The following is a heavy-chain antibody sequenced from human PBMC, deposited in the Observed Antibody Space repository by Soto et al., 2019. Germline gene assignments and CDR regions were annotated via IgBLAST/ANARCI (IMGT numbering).Heavy chain of an antibody. CDR1: GYTFTGYF. V-gene: IGHV1-2*02. Sequence: ASVKVSCKASGYTFTGYFIHWVRQAPGQGLEWMGCINPKNGDTYYAQRFQGRVTLTRDTSVSTAHMELTRLISDDTAVYYCARAFSIAVAGILNYWGQGTLVTVSS. J-gene: IGHJ4*02. CDR3: ARAFSIAVAGILNY. D-gene: IGHD6-19*01. CDR2: INPKNGDT.